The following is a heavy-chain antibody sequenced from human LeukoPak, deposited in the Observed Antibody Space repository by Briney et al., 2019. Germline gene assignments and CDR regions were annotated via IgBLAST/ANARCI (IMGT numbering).Heavy chain of an antibody. CDR3: AGVGSCGGDCYSTFDY. CDR1: GVSISTYY. J-gene: IGHJ4*02. Sequence: SETLSLTCTVSGVSISTYYWSWIRQPPGKGLEWIGYIYYSGSTNYNPSLKSRVTMSVDTSKNQFSLKLSSVTAADTAVYYCAGVGSCGGDCYSTFDYWGQGTLVTVSS. D-gene: IGHD2-21*02. V-gene: IGHV4-59*12. CDR2: IYYSGST.